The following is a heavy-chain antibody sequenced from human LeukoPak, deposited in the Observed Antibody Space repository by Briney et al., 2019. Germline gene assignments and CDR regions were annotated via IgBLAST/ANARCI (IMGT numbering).Heavy chain of an antibody. CDR2: IYYSGST. CDR3: ARESIAAGVYFDY. J-gene: IGHJ4*02. D-gene: IGHD6-25*01. CDR1: GGSVSSGSYY. V-gene: IGHV4-61*01. Sequence: SETLSLTCTVSGGSVSSGSYYWRWIRQPPGKGLEWIGYIYYSGSTNYNPSLKSRVTISVDTSKNQFSLKLSSVTAADTAVYYCARESIAAGVYFDYWGQGTLVTVSS.